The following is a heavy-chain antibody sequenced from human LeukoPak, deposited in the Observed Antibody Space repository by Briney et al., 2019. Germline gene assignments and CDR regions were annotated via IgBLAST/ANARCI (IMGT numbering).Heavy chain of an antibody. J-gene: IGHJ4*02. Sequence: GGSLRLSWAASGFTFSSYAMSWVRQAPGKGLEWVSAISGSGGSTYYADSVKGRFTISRDNSKNTLYLQMNSLRAEDTAVYYCAKDLRGGYSSSSVPPNYFDYWGQGTLVTVSS. D-gene: IGHD6-6*01. CDR2: ISGSGGST. CDR3: AKDLRGGYSSSSVPPNYFDY. CDR1: GFTFSSYA. V-gene: IGHV3-23*01.